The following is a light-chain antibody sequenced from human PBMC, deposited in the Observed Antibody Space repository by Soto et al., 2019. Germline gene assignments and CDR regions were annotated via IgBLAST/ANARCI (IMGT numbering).Light chain of an antibody. Sequence: DIQMTQSPSTLSGSVGDRVTITCRASQTISSWLAWYQQKPGKAPKLLIYAASTLQSGVPSRFSGSGSGTDFTLTTSCLQSEDFATYYCQQYYSYPRTFGQGTKV. CDR2: AAS. CDR3: QQYYSYPRT. J-gene: IGKJ1*01. V-gene: IGKV1-5*01. CDR1: QTISSW.